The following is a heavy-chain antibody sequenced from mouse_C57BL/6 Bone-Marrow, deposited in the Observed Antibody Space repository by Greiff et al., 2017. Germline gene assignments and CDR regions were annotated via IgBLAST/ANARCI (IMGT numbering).Heavy chain of an antibody. CDR1: GYTFTSYW. J-gene: IGHJ4*01. Sequence: QVQLQQPGAELVRPGSSVKLSCKASGYTFTSYWMHWVKQRPIQGLEWIGNIDPSDSETHYTQKFKDKATLTVDKSSSTAYMQLSSLTSEDSAVYYCAREGLKRAMDYWGQGTSVTVSS. CDR3: AREGLKRAMDY. CDR2: IDPSDSET. D-gene: IGHD1-3*01. V-gene: IGHV1-52*01.